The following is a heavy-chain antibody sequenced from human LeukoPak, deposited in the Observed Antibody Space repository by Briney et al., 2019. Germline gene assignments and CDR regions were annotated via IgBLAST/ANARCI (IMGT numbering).Heavy chain of an antibody. J-gene: IGHJ5*02. V-gene: IGHV3-74*01. CDR3: GRIVVVPAAEWFDP. CDR1: GFTFKLYW. CDR2: INDDGSDT. D-gene: IGHD2-2*01. Sequence: GGSLRLSCAASGFTFKLYWMHWVRQVPGKAPVWVSRINDDGSDTRYADSVKGRFTISRDNAKNSLYLQMNSLRAEDTAVYYCGRIVVVPAAEWFDPWGQGTLVTVSS.